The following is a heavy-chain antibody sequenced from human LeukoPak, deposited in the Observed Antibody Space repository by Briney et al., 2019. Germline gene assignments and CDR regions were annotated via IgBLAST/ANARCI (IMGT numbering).Heavy chain of an antibody. CDR3: AKDLVLAAAGPTLGY. CDR2: IRYDGSNK. D-gene: IGHD6-13*01. CDR1: GFTFSSYG. J-gene: IGHJ4*02. V-gene: IGHV3-30*02. Sequence: PGGSLRLSCAASGFTFSSYGMHWVRQAPGKGREGVAFIRYDGSNKYYADSVKGRFTISRDNSKNTLYLQMNSLRAEDTAVYYCAKDLVLAAAGPTLGYWGQGTLVTVSS.